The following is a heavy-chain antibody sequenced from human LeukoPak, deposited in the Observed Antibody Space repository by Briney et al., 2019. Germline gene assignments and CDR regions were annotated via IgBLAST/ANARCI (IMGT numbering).Heavy chain of an antibody. V-gene: IGHV3-30*18. CDR1: GFTFSSYS. CDR3: AKGGASVTRNVDY. D-gene: IGHD4-17*01. CDR2: MSNSGENT. J-gene: IGHJ4*02. Sequence: PGGSLRLSCAASGFTFSSYSMQWVRQTPGKGLEWVGIMSNSGENTFYGEAVKGRFTISRDNSQNTLYLQMNSLRPEDTAVYYCAKGGASVTRNVDYWAQGPLATVSS.